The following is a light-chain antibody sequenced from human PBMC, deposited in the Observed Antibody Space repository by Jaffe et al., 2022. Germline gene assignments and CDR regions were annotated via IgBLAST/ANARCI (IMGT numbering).Light chain of an antibody. Sequence: QSALTQPPSASGSPGQSVTISCTGTSSDVGGYNYVSWYHQEPGKAPKLMIYEVSKRPSGVPDRFSGSKSGNTASLTVSGLQAEDEGDYYCASKAGSRLWVFGGGTKLTVL. J-gene: IGLJ3*02. CDR1: SSDVGGYNY. CDR2: EVS. CDR3: ASKAGSRLWV. V-gene: IGLV2-8*01.